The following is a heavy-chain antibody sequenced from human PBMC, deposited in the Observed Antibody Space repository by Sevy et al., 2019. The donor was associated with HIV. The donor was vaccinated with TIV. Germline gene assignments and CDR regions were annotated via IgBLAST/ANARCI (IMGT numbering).Heavy chain of an antibody. CDR2: ISYEGRNK. CDR1: GFTLSRYA. CDR3: ERDLGRSDAGLVGFYYYGMDV. V-gene: IGHV3-30*04. J-gene: IGHJ6*02. D-gene: IGHD3-9*01. Sequence: GGSLRLSCAASGFTLSRYAMHWVRQAPGKGLEWVALISYEGRNKFYADSVKGRFTISKDNSENRLYLQMNSLRPEDEAVYYCERDLGRSDAGLVGFYYYGMDVWGQGTTVTVSS.